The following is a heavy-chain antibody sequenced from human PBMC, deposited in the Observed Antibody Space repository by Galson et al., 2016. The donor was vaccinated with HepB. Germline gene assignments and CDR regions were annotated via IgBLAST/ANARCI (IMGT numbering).Heavy chain of an antibody. J-gene: IGHJ5*02. CDR3: ARKNHLNWFDP. Sequence: SETLSLTCSVSGGSISSSNWWNWVRQPPGTGLEWIGEIYHSGSTNYSPSLKSRATISVDKSKNHFSLRLSSVTAADTAVYFCARKNHLNWFDPWGQGTPVTVSS. V-gene: IGHV4-4*02. CDR2: IYHSGST. D-gene: IGHD1-14*01. CDR1: GGSISSSNW.